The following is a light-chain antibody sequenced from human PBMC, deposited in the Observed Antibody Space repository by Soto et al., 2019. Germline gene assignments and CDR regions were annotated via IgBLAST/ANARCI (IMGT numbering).Light chain of an antibody. V-gene: IGLV9-49*01. CDR1: SGYSNYK. CDR2: VGTGGIVG. CDR3: GADHGSGSNFFVV. Sequence: HPVLTQPPSASASLGASVTLTCTLSSGYSNYKVDWYQQRPGKGPRFVMRVGTGGIVGSKGDGIPDRFSVLGSGLNRYLTIKNIQEEDESDYHCGADHGSGSNFFVVFGGGTKVTVL. J-gene: IGLJ2*01.